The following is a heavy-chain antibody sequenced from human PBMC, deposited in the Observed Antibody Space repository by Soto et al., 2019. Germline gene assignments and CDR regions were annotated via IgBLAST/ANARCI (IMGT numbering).Heavy chain of an antibody. V-gene: IGHV3-48*01. CDR1: GFTFSSYS. CDR2: ISSSSSTI. Sequence: EVQLVESGGGLVQPGGSLRLSCAASGFTFSSYSMNWVRQAPGKGLEWVSYISSSSSTIYYADSVKGRFTISRDNAKNSLYLQMNSLRAEDTAVYYCARDPHGDYASGDYWGQGPLVTVSS. D-gene: IGHD4-17*01. CDR3: ARDPHGDYASGDY. J-gene: IGHJ4*02.